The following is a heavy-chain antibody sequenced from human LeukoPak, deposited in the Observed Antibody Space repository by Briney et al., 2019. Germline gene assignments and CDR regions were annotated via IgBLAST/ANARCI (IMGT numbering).Heavy chain of an antibody. V-gene: IGHV3-74*01. D-gene: IGHD3-16*01. CDR3: ARVNVSPRCHFDY. Sequence: QTGGSLRLSCAASGFTFSSYWMHWVRQAPGKGMVWVSRISTDGSSAIYADSVKGRFTISRDNAKNTLYLQMNSLRAEDTAVYYCARVNVSPRCHFDYWGQGTLVTVSS. CDR2: ISTDGSSA. CDR1: GFTFSSYW. J-gene: IGHJ4*02.